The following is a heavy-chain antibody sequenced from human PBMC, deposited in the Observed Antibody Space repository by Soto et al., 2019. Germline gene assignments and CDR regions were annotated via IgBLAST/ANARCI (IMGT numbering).Heavy chain of an antibody. V-gene: IGHV1-69*01. Sequence: QVQLVQSGAEVKKPGSSVKVSCKASGGTFSSYAISWVRQAPGQGLEWMGGIIPIFGTANYAQKFQGIVTITADESTSTAYLELSSLRSEDTAVYYCARAPDPYSSGPYWFDPWGQGTLVTVSS. J-gene: IGHJ5*02. CDR1: GGTFSSYA. D-gene: IGHD6-19*01. CDR3: ARAPDPYSSGPYWFDP. CDR2: IIPIFGTA.